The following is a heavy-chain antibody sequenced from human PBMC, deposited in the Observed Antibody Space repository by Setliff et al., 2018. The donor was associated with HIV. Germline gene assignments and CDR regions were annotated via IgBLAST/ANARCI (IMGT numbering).Heavy chain of an antibody. CDR1: GYTLTGYY. J-gene: IGHJ4*02. CDR3: ARGRYDDFWSGYYYFDY. Sequence: ASVKVSCKASGYTLTGYYMHWVRLAPGLGLEWMGYFDPQDGETVYAQKFQGRVTMTEDTSIDTAYMELTRLRSEDMAVYYCARGRYDDFWSGYYYFDYWGQGTLVTVSS. V-gene: IGHV1-24*01. D-gene: IGHD3-3*01. CDR2: FDPQDGET.